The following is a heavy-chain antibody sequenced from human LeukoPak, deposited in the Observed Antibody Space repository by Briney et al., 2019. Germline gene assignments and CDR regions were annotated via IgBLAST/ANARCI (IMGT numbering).Heavy chain of an antibody. V-gene: IGHV3-7*03. D-gene: IGHD3-22*01. Sequence: GGSLRLSCAASGFTFSSYWMSWVRQAPGKGLEWVANIKQDGSEKYYVDSVKGRFTISRDNAKNSLYLQMNSLRAEDMALYYCAKSRTYYYDSRGGVDWYFDLWGRGTLVTVSS. CDR3: AKSRTYYYDSRGGVDWYFDL. CDR2: IKQDGSEK. J-gene: IGHJ2*01. CDR1: GFTFSSYW.